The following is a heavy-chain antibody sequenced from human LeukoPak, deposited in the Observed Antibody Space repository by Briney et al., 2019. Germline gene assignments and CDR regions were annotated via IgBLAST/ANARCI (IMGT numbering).Heavy chain of an antibody. CDR3: ARAFTGAAGFDY. Sequence: GGSLRLSCAASGFTFSTSGMNWVRQAPGKGLEWVSSISSSSSYIYYADSVKGRFTISRDNAKNSLYLQMNSLRAEDTAVYYCARAFTGAAGFDYWGQGTLVTVSS. J-gene: IGHJ4*02. V-gene: IGHV3-21*01. CDR2: ISSSSSYI. CDR1: GFTFSTSG. D-gene: IGHD1-26*01.